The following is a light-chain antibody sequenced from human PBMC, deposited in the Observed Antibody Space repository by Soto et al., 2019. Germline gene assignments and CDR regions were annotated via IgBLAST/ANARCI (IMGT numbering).Light chain of an antibody. CDR2: DAS. V-gene: IGKV1-5*01. Sequence: DIQMTQSPSTLSASVGDRVTITCLASQSISSWLAWYQPKPGKAPKLLIYDASSLKSGVPSRFSGSGSGAEFSLTISSLQPDDFATYYCQQYNSYLYTFGHGTKLAIK. CDR3: QQYNSYLYT. J-gene: IGKJ2*01. CDR1: QSISSW.